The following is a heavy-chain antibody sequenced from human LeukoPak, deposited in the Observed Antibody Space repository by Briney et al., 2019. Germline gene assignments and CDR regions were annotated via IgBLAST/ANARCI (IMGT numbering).Heavy chain of an antibody. Sequence: PGGSLRLSCAASGFTFSTCSMKWVRQAPGKALEWVSSTSGSSYHIYYADSVKGRFTISRDNANNLLYLQMNSLRAEDTAVYYCVSGTIVGARGADNWGQGTLVTVSS. CDR3: VSGTIVGARGADN. CDR2: TSGSSYHI. J-gene: IGHJ4*02. CDR1: GFTFSTCS. V-gene: IGHV3-21*01. D-gene: IGHD1-26*01.